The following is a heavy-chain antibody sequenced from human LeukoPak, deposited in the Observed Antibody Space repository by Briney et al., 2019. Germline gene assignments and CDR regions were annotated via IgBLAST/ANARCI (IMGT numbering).Heavy chain of an antibody. V-gene: IGHV1-69*04. CDR1: GGTFSSYA. CDR3: ASHYDSSGRRPVQH. CDR2: IIPILGIA. Sequence: ASVKVSCKASGGTFSSYAISWVRQAPGQGLEWMGRIIPILGIANYAQKFQGRVTITADKSTSTAYMELSSLRSEDTAVYYCASHYDSSGRRPVQHWGQGTLVTVSS. D-gene: IGHD3-22*01. J-gene: IGHJ1*01.